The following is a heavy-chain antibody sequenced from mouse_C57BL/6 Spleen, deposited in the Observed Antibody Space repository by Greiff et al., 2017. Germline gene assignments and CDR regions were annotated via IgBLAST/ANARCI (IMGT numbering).Heavy chain of an antibody. CDR2: INPNNGGT. Sequence: VQLQQSGPELVKPGASVKMSCKASGYTFTDYNMHWVKQSHGKSLEWIGYINPNNGGTSYNQKFKGKATLTVNKSSSTAYMELRSLTSEDSAVYYCASPDYYGSSPFAYWGQGTLVTVSA. CDR1: GYTFTDYN. D-gene: IGHD1-1*01. CDR3: ASPDYYGSSPFAY. J-gene: IGHJ3*01. V-gene: IGHV1-22*01.